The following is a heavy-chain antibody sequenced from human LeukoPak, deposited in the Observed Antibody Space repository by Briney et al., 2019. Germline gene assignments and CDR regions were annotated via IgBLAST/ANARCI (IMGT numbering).Heavy chain of an antibody. CDR3: ARGRQDLTMIVVVMTAVSYYLDV. CDR1: GGHFSGYY. D-gene: IGHD3-22*01. J-gene: IGHJ6*03. V-gene: IGHV4-34*01. Sequence: PSETLSLTCAVYGGHFSGYYWTWIRQTPDKGLEWIGEMNPSGSTNYNPSLKSRVTISVDTSKNQFSLELSSVTAADTAVYYCARGRQDLTMIVVVMTAVSYYLDVWGKGTTVTVS. CDR2: MNPSGST.